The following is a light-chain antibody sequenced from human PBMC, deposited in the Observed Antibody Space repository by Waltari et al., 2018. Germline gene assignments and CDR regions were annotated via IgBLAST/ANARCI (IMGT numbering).Light chain of an antibody. J-gene: IGLJ3*02. CDR2: EVT. CDR1: SSDVGGYNS. V-gene: IGLV2-8*01. Sequence: QSALTQPPSASGSPGQSVTISCTGTSSDVGGYNSVSWYQQHPGKAPKLMIYEVTKRPSGVPDRFSGSKSGNTASLIVSGLQAEDEADYHCSSYADSDNVVFGGGTKLTVL. CDR3: SSYADSDNVV.